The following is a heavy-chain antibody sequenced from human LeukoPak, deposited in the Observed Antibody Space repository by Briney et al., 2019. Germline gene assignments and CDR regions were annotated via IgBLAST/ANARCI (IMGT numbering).Heavy chain of an antibody. CDR3: ARPYYYDSSGYYGGYYFDY. V-gene: IGHV5-51*01. D-gene: IGHD3-22*01. CDR2: IYPGDSDT. Sequence: GESLKISCQGSAYSFTKYWIGWVRQMPGKGLEWMGIIYPGDSDTRYSPSFQGQVTISADKSISTAYLQWSSLKASDTAMYYCARPYYYDSSGYYGGYYFDYWGQGILVTVSS. CDR1: AYSFTKYW. J-gene: IGHJ4*02.